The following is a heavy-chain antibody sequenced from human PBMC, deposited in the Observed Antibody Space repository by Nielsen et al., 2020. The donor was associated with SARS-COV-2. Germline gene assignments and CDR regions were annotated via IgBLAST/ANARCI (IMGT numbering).Heavy chain of an antibody. D-gene: IGHD6-13*01. CDR2: ISASGHST. Sequence: GESLKISCAPSGFPFRTYGMIWVRQAPGLGLEWVSAISASGHSTYYADSVKGRFTISRDNSKNTLYLQMNSLRAEDTAVYYCAKDESSSWYLFYFDYWGQGTLVTVSS. J-gene: IGHJ4*02. CDR1: GFPFRTYG. V-gene: IGHV3-23*01. CDR3: AKDESSSWYLFYFDY.